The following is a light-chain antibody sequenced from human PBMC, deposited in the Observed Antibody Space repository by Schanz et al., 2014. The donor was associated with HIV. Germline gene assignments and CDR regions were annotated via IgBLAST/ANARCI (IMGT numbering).Light chain of an antibody. J-gene: IGLJ3*02. CDR1: SSNIGARYD. CDR3: QSYDSSLTTWV. Sequence: QSVLTQPPSVSGAPGQRVTISCAGSSSNIGARYDVHWYQQLPTSAPKLLIYENTNRPSGVPDRFSGSTSGTSASLAITGLRSGDEADYYCQSYDSSLTTWVFGGGTKLTVL. CDR2: ENT. V-gene: IGLV1-40*01.